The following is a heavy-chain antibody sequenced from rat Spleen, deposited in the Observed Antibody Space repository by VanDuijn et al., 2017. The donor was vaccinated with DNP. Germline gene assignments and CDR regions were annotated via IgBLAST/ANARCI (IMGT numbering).Heavy chain of an antibody. Sequence: EVQLQESGPGLLKPSQSLSLTCSVTGYSISRTYWGWFRKFPGNKMEWIGHISYSGTTSYHPSLKSRISITRDTSKNQFFLQLSSVTTEDTATYCCTTAPYNNYGYFDYWGQGVMVTVSS. V-gene: IGHV3-1*01. CDR1: GYSISRTY. CDR2: ISYSGTT. J-gene: IGHJ2*01. D-gene: IGHD1-10*01. CDR3: TTAPYNNYGYFDY.